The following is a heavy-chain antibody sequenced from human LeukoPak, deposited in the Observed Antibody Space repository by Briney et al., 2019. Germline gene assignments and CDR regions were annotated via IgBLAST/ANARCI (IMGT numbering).Heavy chain of an antibody. J-gene: IGHJ5*02. CDR3: ARVGLDNTGWHINWFDP. CDR1: GGTFSSYA. Sequence: GGSLRLSCAASGGTFSSYAMHWVRQAPGKGLEWVAVISYDGSNKYYATSVKGRFTISRDNAQRSLFLQMNSLRVEDTAIYYCARVGLDNTGWHINWFDPWGQGTLVTVSS. CDR2: ISYDGSNK. V-gene: IGHV3-30-3*01. D-gene: IGHD6-19*01.